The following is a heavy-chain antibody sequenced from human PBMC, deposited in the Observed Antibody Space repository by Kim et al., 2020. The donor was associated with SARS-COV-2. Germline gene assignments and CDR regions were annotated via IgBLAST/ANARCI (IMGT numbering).Heavy chain of an antibody. CDR2: IKQDGSEK. D-gene: IGHD4-17*01. CDR3: ARRSYGVAHGDYVTLYYGMDV. Sequence: GGSLRLSCAASGFTFSNFWMSWVRQAPGKGLEWVANIKQDGSEKYYVDSVKGRFTISRDNAKNSLYLQMNSLRAEDTAVYYCARRSYGVAHGDYVTLYYGMDVWGQGTTVTVSS. V-gene: IGHV3-7*01. CDR1: GFTFSNFW. J-gene: IGHJ6*02.